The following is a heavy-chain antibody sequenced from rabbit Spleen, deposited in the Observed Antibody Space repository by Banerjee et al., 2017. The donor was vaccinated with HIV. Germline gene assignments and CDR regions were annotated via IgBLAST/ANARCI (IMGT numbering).Heavy chain of an antibody. Sequence: EESGGDLVKPGASLTLTCIASGVSFSGSSYMCWVRQAPGKGLEWIGCIGSGATGNTYYASWAKGRFTISTTSSTTVTLQMTSLTAADTATYFCARDLAGAIGWNFYLWGQGTLVTVS. J-gene: IGHJ4*01. CDR2: IGSGATGNT. CDR3: ARDLAGAIGWNFYL. D-gene: IGHD4-1*01. V-gene: IGHV1S40*01. CDR1: GVSFSGSSY.